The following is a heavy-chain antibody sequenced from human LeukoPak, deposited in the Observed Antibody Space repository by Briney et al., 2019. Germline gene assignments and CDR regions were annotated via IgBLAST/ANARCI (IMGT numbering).Heavy chain of an antibody. CDR2: INPNSGGT. CDR1: GYTFTGYY. V-gene: IGHV1-2*02. CDR3: ARGYGIAARPGINFDY. D-gene: IGHD6-6*01. Sequence: GASVKVSCKASGYTFTGYYMHWVRQAPGRGLEWMGWINPNSGGTKYAQKFQGRVTMTRDTSISTAYMELSRLRSDDTAVYYCARGYGIAARPGINFDYWGQGTLVTVSS. J-gene: IGHJ4*02.